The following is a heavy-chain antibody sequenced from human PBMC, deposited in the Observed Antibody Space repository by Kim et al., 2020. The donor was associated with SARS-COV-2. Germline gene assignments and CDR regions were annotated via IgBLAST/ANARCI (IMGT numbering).Heavy chain of an antibody. CDR2: INSDGSST. D-gene: IGHD1-26*01. CDR3: ARDGYIVGAHYYFDY. Sequence: GGSLRLSCAASGFTFSSYWKHWVRQAPGKGLVWVSRINSDGSSTSYADSVKGRFTISRDNAKNTLYLQMNSLRAEDTAVYYCARDGYIVGAHYYFDYWGQGTLVTVSS. CDR1: GFTFSSYW. J-gene: IGHJ4*02. V-gene: IGHV3-74*01.